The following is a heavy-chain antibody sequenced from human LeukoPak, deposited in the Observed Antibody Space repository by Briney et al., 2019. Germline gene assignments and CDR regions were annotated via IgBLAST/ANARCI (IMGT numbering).Heavy chain of an antibody. CDR2: ISGRGGST. CDR1: GFTFSSYS. CDR3: ATGVTTAYY. D-gene: IGHD4-17*01. J-gene: IGHJ4*02. Sequence: GGSLRLSCAASGFTFSSYSMNWVRQAPGKGLEWVSGISGRGGSTNYADSVKGRFTISRDNSKNTLYLQMNSLRAEDSALYYCATGVTTAYYWGQGTLVTVSS. V-gene: IGHV3-23*01.